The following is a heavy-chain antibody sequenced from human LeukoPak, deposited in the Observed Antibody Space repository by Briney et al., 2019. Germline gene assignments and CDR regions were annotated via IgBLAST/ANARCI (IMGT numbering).Heavy chain of an antibody. Sequence: GGSLRLSCAASGITVMSNYMTWVRQAPGKGLEWVPVISSGGSTYYADSVKGRFTISRDNSKNTVYLQMNSLRAEDTAVYYCARASPADYYGMDVWGQGTTVTVSS. D-gene: IGHD6-6*01. CDR2: ISSGGST. V-gene: IGHV3-66*01. CDR3: ARASPADYYGMDV. CDR1: GITVMSNY. J-gene: IGHJ6*02.